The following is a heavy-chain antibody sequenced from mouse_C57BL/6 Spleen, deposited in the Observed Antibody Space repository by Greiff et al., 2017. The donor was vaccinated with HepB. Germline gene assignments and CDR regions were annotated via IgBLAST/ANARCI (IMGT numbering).Heavy chain of an antibody. Sequence: QVQLQQSGPELVKPGASVKISCKASGYAFSSSWMNWVKQRPGKGLEWIGRIYPGDGDTNYNGKFKGKATLTADKSSSTAYMQLSSLTSEDSAVYFCARSGYSKGNAMDYWGQGTSVTVSS. J-gene: IGHJ4*01. CDR2: IYPGDGDT. CDR1: GYAFSSSW. CDR3: ARSGYSKGNAMDY. V-gene: IGHV1-82*01. D-gene: IGHD2-5*01.